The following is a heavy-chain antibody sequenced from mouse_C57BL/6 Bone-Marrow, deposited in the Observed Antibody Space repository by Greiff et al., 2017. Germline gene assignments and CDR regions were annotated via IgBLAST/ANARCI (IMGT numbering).Heavy chain of an antibody. J-gene: IGHJ4*01. V-gene: IGHV1-64*01. Sequence: QVQLQQPGAELVKPGASVKLSCKASGYTFTSYWMHWVKQRPGQGLEWIGMIHPNSGSTNYNEKFKSKATLTVDKSSSTAYMQLSSLTSEDSAVYYCATYSNDAMDYGGQGTSVTVSS. CDR1: GYTFTSYW. CDR2: IHPNSGST. D-gene: IGHD2-5*01. CDR3: ATYSNDAMDY.